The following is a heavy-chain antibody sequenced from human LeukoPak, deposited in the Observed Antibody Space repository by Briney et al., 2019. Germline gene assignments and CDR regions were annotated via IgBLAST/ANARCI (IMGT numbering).Heavy chain of an antibody. V-gene: IGHV1-2*02. Sequence: ASVKVSCKASGYTFTGYYMHWVRQAPGQGLEWMGWINPNSGGTNYAQKFQGRVTMTRDTSISTAYMELSRLRSDDTAVYYCARATKSRPYYYDSSGYYLPCLGGWFDPWGQGTLVTVSS. CDR1: GYTFTGYY. CDR3: ARATKSRPYYYDSSGYYLPCLGGWFDP. J-gene: IGHJ5*02. CDR2: INPNSGGT. D-gene: IGHD3-22*01.